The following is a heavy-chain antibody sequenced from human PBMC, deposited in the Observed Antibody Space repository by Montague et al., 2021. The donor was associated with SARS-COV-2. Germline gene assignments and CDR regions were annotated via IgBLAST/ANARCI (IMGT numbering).Heavy chain of an antibody. J-gene: IGHJ4*02. D-gene: IGHD3-9*01. Sequence: SLRISFAASGFTFSSYAMHWVRQAPGKGLERVAVISYDGSNKYYADSVKGRFTISRDNSKNTLYLQMNSLRAEDTAVYYCARGVLRYFDWLFPTFDYWGQGTLVTVSS. CDR3: ARGVLRYFDWLFPTFDY. V-gene: IGHV3-30-3*01. CDR2: ISYDGSNK. CDR1: GFTFSSYA.